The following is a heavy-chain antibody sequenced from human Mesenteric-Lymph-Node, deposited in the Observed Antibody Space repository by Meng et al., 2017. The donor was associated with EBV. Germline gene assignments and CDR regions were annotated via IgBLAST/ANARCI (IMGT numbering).Heavy chain of an antibody. CDR3: ARARSFNELDY. D-gene: IGHD1-1*01. J-gene: IGHJ4*02. V-gene: IGHV1-8*01. CDR2: MNPNSGTT. Sequence: QVQLVQSGAEVKKPXASVKVSCKASGYTFTSDEINWVRQAPGQGLEWMGWMNPNSGTTGYAQKFQGRVTMTRDTSISTAYMELGSLRSEDTAVYYCARARSFNELDYWCQGTLVTVSS. CDR1: GYTFTSDE.